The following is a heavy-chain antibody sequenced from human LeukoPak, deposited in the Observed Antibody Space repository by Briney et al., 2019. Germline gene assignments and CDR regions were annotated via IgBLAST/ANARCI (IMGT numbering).Heavy chain of an antibody. CDR2: IYYSGST. V-gene: IGHV4-59*06. D-gene: IGHD2-8*01. CDR1: GGSISSYY. Sequence: SETLSLTCTVSGGSISSYYWSWIRQPPGKGLEWIGYIYYSGSTYYNPSLKSRVTISVDTSKNQFSLKLSSVTAADTAVYYCARGSLDIVLMVYAIYFDYWGQGTLVTVSS. CDR3: ARGSLDIVLMVYAIYFDY. J-gene: IGHJ4*02.